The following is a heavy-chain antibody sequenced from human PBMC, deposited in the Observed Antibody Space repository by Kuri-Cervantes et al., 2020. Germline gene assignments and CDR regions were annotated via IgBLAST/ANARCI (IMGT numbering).Heavy chain of an antibody. CDR2: ISYDGSNK. CDR3: AKDRSPGSYNYDAFDI. CDR1: GFTFSSYW. D-gene: IGHD3-10*01. J-gene: IGHJ3*02. Sequence: GGSLRLSCAASGFTFSSYWMTWVRQAPGKGLEWVAVISYDGSNKYYADSVKGRFTISRDNSENTIYLQMNSLRAGDTAVYYCAKDRSPGSYNYDAFDIWGQGTMVTVSS. V-gene: IGHV3-30*18.